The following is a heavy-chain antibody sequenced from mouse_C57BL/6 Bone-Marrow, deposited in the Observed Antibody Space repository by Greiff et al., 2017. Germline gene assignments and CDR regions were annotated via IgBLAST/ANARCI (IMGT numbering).Heavy chain of an antibody. CDR3: VKAASYYYGSSYDAMDY. CDR2: IRNKANGYKT. V-gene: IGHV7-4*01. J-gene: IGHJ4*01. Sequence: EVHLVESGGGLVQPGASLRLSCAASGFTFTDYYMSWVRQPPGKAPEWLALIRNKANGYKTEYTASVKGRFTISRDNSQNILYLQMNTLMAEDSATYYCVKAASYYYGSSYDAMDYWGQGTSVTVSS. CDR1: GFTFTDYY. D-gene: IGHD1-1*01.